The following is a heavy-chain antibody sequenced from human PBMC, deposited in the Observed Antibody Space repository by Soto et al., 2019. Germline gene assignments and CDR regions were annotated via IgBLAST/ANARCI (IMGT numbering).Heavy chain of an antibody. CDR3: AKNVGGAVAGTGNY. Sequence: QVQLVESGGGVVQPGRSLRLSCAASGFTFSSYGMHWVRQAPGKGLEWVAVISYDGSNKYYADSVKGRFTISRDNSKNTLYLQMNSLRAEDTAVYYCAKNVGGAVAGTGNYWGRGTLVTVSS. CDR1: GFTFSSYG. J-gene: IGHJ4*02. V-gene: IGHV3-30*18. D-gene: IGHD6-19*01. CDR2: ISYDGSNK.